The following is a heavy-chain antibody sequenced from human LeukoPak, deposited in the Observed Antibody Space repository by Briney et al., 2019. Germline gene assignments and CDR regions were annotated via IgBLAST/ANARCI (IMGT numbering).Heavy chain of an antibody. CDR1: GGSISSSSYY. V-gene: IGHV4-39*07. D-gene: IGHD3-10*01. CDR2: IYYSGST. Sequence: SETLSLTCTVSGGSISSSSYYWGWIRQPPGKGLEWIGSIYYSGSTYYNPSLKSRVTISVDRSKNQFSLKLSSVTAADTAVYYCARVDYGSGSYSGRFDYWAREPWSPSPQ. CDR3: ARVDYGSGSYSGRFDY. J-gene: IGHJ4*02.